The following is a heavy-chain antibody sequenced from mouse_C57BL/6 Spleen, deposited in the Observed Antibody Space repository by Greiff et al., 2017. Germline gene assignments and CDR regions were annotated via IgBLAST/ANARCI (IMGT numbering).Heavy chain of an antibody. CDR2: IDPSDSET. D-gene: IGHD1-1*01. V-gene: IGHV1-52*01. J-gene: IGHJ2*01. CDR3: AGGSSYFDY. CDR1: GYTFTSYW. Sequence: QVQLKQPGAELVRPGSSVKLSCKASGYTFTSYWMHWVKQRPIQGLEWICNIDPSDSETHYNHKFKDKATLTVDKSSSPAYMPLSRLTSEDSAVYYGAGGSSYFDYWGQGTTLTVSS.